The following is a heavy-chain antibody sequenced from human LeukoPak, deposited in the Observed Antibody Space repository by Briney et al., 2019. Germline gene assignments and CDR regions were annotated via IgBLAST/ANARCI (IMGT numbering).Heavy chain of an antibody. D-gene: IGHD2-15*01. J-gene: IGHJ4*02. V-gene: IGHV4-59*01. CDR1: GGSISSYY. Sequence: PSETLSLTCTVSGGSISSYYWSWIRQPPGQGLEWIGYIYYSGSTNYNPSLKSRVTMSVYTSKNQFSLKLSSVPAADTAVYYCARVATFPSPSYFVVGYYFDYWGQGTLVTVSS. CDR2: IYYSGST. CDR3: ARVATFPSPSYFVVGYYFDY.